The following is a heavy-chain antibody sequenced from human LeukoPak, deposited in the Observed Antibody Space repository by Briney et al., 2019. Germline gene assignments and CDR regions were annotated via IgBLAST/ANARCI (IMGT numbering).Heavy chain of an antibody. CDR2: INHSGST. V-gene: IGHV4-34*01. J-gene: IGHJ4*02. CDR1: GGSFSGYY. D-gene: IGHD6-19*01. CDR3: ARKMAGYFDY. Sequence: SETLSLTCAVYGGSFSGYYWSWIRQPPGKGLEWIGEINHSGSTNYNPSLKSRVTISVDTSKNQFSLKLSSVTAADTAVYYCARKMAGYFDYWGQGTLVTVSS.